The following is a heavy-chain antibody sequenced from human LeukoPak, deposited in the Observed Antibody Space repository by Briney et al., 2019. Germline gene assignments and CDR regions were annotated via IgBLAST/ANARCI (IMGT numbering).Heavy chain of an antibody. CDR3: ARGDAIAVAGNFDY. D-gene: IGHD6-19*01. CDR1: GGSISSYY. J-gene: IGHJ4*02. V-gene: IGHV4-4*07. Sequence: SETLSLTCTVSGGSISSYYWSWIRQPAGKGLEWIGRIYTSGSTNYNPSLKSRVTMSVDTPKNQFSPKLSSVTAADTAVYYCARGDAIAVAGNFDYWGQGTLVTVSS. CDR2: IYTSGST.